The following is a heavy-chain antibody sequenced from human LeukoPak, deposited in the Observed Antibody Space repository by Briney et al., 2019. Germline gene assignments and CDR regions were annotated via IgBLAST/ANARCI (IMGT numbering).Heavy chain of an antibody. CDR1: GFTFSTYW. CDR3: ARCAGPVETD. Sequence: GGSLRLSCAASGFTFSTYWMSWVRQAPGKGLEWVANIKQDGSEKYSLDSVKGRFTISRDNAKNSLNLQMNSLRAEDTAVYYCARCAGPVETDWGQGTLVTVSS. D-gene: IGHD2-21*02. CDR2: IKQDGSEK. J-gene: IGHJ4*02. V-gene: IGHV3-7*03.